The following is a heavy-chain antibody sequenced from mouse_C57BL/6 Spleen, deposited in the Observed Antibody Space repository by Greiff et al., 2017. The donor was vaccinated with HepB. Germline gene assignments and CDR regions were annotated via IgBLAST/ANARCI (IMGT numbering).Heavy chain of an antibody. J-gene: IGHJ4*01. V-gene: IGHV1-52*01. CDR2: IDPSDSET. D-gene: IGHD1-1*01. CDR3: ADSYGSRYEYAMDY. CDR1: GYTFTSYW. Sequence: VQLQQSGAELVRPGSSVKLSCKASGYTFTSYWMHWVKQRPIQGLEWIGNIDPSDSETHYNQKFKDKATLTVDKSSSTAYMQLSSLTSEDAAVYYCADSYGSRYEYAMDYWGQGTSVTVSS.